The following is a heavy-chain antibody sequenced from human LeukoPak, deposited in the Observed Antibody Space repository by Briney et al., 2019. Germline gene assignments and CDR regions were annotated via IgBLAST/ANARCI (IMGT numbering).Heavy chain of an antibody. V-gene: IGHV3-53*01. CDR3: ARPFLSGDGYKVGYFDY. D-gene: IGHD5-24*01. CDR2: IYSGGST. Sequence: GGSLRLSCAASGFTVRTNYMSGVRQAPGKGREWVALIYSGGSTYYADSVKGRFTISRDNSKNTLYLQMPSLTAEDTAVYYCARPFLSGDGYKVGYFDYWGQGTLVIVSS. J-gene: IGHJ4*02. CDR1: GFTVRTNY.